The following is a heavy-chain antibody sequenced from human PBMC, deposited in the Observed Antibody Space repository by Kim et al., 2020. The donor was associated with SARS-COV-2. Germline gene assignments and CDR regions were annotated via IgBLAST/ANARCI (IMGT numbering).Heavy chain of an antibody. Sequence: SETLSLTCTVSGVSISSYYWSWIRQPPGKGLEWIWYIYYSGRTNYNPSLKSRVIISVDTSKNQFSLKLSSVTAADTAVYYCARDQRYYYGSGSYGYYSYSMDVWGRGTTVTVSS. D-gene: IGHD3-10*01. J-gene: IGHJ6*03. V-gene: IGHV4-59*01. CDR2: IYYSGRT. CDR3: ARDQRYYYGSGSYGYYSYSMDV. CDR1: GVSISSYY.